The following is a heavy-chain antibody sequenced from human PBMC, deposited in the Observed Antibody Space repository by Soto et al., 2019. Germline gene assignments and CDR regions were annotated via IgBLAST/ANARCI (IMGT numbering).Heavy chain of an antibody. CDR1: GFTFTRYP. CDR3: VTEGYDILTGYYYLEN. D-gene: IGHD3-9*01. CDR2: ITSDGGTT. J-gene: IGHJ4*02. V-gene: IGHV3-64D*06. Sequence: GSLRLSCSASGFTFTRYPMHWVRQAPGKGLEYVSAITSDGGTTYYADSVKGRFTISRDNSKNTLYLQMSSLRPEDTAVFYCVTEGYDILTGYYYLENWGRGTLVTVSS.